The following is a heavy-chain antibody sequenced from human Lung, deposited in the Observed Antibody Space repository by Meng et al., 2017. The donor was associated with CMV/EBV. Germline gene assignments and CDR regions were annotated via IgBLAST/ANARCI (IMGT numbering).Heavy chain of an antibody. CDR1: GFTLRRYW. CDR2: IDSDGRDI. CDR3: ARGVAESLGWEMGY. D-gene: IGHD1-26*01. V-gene: IGHV3-74*03. Sequence: EVELLESRRGLVPPGGALRLSCAVSGFTLRRYWMQWVRQAPGKGLEWVSRIDSDGRDITYADSVRGRFTISRDDAKNTLYLQMNSLRVEDTAVYYCARGVAESLGWEMGYWGQGTLVTVSS. J-gene: IGHJ4*02.